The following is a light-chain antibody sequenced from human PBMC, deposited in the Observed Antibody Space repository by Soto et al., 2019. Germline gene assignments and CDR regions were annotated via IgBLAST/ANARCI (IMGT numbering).Light chain of an antibody. V-gene: IGKV1-5*01. Sequence: MTQSPSTLSASVGDRVTITCRASQSISSWLAWYQQKPGKAPKLLIYDASSLESGVPSRFSGRGSGTEFTLTISSLQPDDFATYYCQQYNSYWTFGQGTKVDIK. CDR2: DAS. CDR1: QSISSW. CDR3: QQYNSYWT. J-gene: IGKJ1*01.